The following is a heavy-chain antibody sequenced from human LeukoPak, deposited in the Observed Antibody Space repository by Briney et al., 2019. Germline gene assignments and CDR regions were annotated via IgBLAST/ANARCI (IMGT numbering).Heavy chain of an antibody. Sequence: GGSLRLSCAASGFTFSNYWMTWVRQAPGKGLEWVANIKEDGSEKYYVDSVKGRFTISRDNAKNSLYLQMNSLRAEDTAVYYCARVLEVAFDYWGQGTLVTVSS. J-gene: IGHJ4*02. CDR2: IKEDGSEK. CDR1: GFTFSNYW. D-gene: IGHD5-12*01. CDR3: ARVLEVAFDY. V-gene: IGHV3-7*01.